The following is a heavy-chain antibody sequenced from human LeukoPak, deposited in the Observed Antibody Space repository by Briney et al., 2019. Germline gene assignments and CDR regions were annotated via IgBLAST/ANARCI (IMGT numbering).Heavy chain of an antibody. V-gene: IGHV3-21*06. D-gene: IGHD3-16*01. Sequence: GGSLKLSCAASGFAFSSYTMQWVRQAPGKGLQWVSSISGGSSRTTYIYYADSVKGRFTISRDNGKNSLYLQMNSLRAEDTAFYYRATDWAGRSYFDYWGQGTLVTVSS. CDR1: GFAFSSYT. J-gene: IGHJ4*02. CDR3: ATDWAGRSYFDY. CDR2: ISGGSSRTTYI.